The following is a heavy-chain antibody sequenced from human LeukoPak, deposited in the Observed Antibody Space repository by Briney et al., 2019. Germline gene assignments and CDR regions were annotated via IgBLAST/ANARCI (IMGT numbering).Heavy chain of an antibody. CDR3: AKGNNYYDSSGHYDH. V-gene: IGHV3-23*01. CDR1: GFTFSNYA. Sequence: GGSLRLSCAASGFTFSNYAMSWVRQAPGKGLEWVSFISGNNGYTFYADSVKGRFTISRDNSKNTLFVQMNSLRAEDTATYYCAKGNNYYDSSGHYDHWGQGALVTVSS. CDR2: ISGNNGYT. D-gene: IGHD3-22*01. J-gene: IGHJ4*02.